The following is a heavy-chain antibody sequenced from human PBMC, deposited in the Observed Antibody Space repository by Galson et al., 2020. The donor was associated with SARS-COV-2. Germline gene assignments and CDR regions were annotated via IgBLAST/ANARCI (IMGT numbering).Heavy chain of an antibody. D-gene: IGHD3-22*01. CDR2: IDESGSV. J-gene: IGHJ6*02. V-gene: IGHV4-34*01. CDR1: GGSFHSYY. CDR3: ARGIRVDDNGFYYLLNYYYGLDV. Sequence: SETLSLTCAVYGGSFHSYYWGWVRQSPGQGLEYIGEIDESGSVSYNPSLKSRVTISLDTSKNQFSLRLTSVSAADTAIYYCARGIRVDDNGFYYLLNYYYGLDVWSQGTTVTVSS.